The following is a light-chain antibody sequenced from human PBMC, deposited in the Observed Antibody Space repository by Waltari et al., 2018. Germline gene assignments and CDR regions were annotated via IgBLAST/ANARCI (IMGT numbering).Light chain of an antibody. J-gene: IGKJ4*01. V-gene: IGKV1-39*01. CDR1: QSISSY. Sequence: DIQMTQSPSSLSASVGDRVTTTCRASQSISSYLNWYQQKPGKAPKLLIYSASTLESGVPSRFSGSGSGTYFTLTISSLQPEDFATYYCQQTYSTPLTFGGGTKVKIK. CDR3: QQTYSTPLT. CDR2: SAS.